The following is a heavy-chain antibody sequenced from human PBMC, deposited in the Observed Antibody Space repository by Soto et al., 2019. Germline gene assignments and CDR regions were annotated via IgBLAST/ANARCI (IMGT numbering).Heavy chain of an antibody. CDR3: AAPPDLVVVPAAQWSWFDY. V-gene: IGHV3-23*01. CDR2: ISESATLT. CDR1: GFTFSSYA. D-gene: IGHD2-2*01. Sequence: GGSLRLSCAASGFTFSSYAMKWFRQAPGKGLEWVSLISESATLTYYADSVKGRFTISRDNSGNTLFLQMYSLRAEDTAVYYCAAPPDLVVVPAAQWSWFDYWGQGTLVTVSS. J-gene: IGHJ4*02.